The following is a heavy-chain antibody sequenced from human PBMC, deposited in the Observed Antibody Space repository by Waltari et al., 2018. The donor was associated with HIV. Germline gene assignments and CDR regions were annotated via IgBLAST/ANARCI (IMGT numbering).Heavy chain of an antibody. CDR3: ARDGAPYSSSWLRY. V-gene: IGHV3-33*01. D-gene: IGHD6-13*01. CDR1: GFTFSNYG. CDR2: IWYDGSSE. J-gene: IGHJ4*02. Sequence: QVHLVESGGGVVQPGRSLRLSCAASGFTFSNYGLHWVRQAPGKGLEWVAFIWYDGSSEYYADSVKGRFTISRDNSKNTLSLQINSLRVEDTAVYYCARDGAPYSSSWLRYWGQGTLVTVSS.